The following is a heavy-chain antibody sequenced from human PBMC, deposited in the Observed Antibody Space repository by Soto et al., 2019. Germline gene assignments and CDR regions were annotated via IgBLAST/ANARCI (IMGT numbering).Heavy chain of an antibody. V-gene: IGHV1-46*01. CDR2: INPSGGST. J-gene: IGHJ1*01. D-gene: IGHD6-13*01. CDR3: ARDAAIAAAGRPEYFQH. CDR1: GYTFTSYY. Sequence: ASVKVSCKASGYTFTSYYMHWVRQAPGQGLEWMGIINPSGGSTSYAQKFQGRVTMTRDTSTSTVYMELSSLRSEDTAVYYCARDAAIAAAGRPEYFQHWGQGTLVTVS.